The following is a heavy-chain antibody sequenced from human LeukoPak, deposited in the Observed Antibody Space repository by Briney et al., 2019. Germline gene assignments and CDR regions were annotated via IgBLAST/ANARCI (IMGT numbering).Heavy chain of an antibody. CDR3: ARDDRYSGYDYDY. D-gene: IGHD5-12*01. J-gene: IGHJ4*02. V-gene: IGHV1-18*01. CDR2: VSGYNGHT. CDR1: GFTFSNYN. Sequence: ASVKVSCKTSGFTFSNYNICWVRQAPGQGLEWMGWVSGYNGHTNYAQNLQGRVTMTTDTSTSTAYMELRSLRSDDTAVYYRARDDRYSGYDYDYWGQRTLVTVSS.